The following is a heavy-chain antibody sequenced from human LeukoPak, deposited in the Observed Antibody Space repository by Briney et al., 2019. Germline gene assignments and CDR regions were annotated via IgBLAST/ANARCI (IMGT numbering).Heavy chain of an antibody. CDR2: MNPNSGNT. D-gene: IGHD2-15*01. J-gene: IGHJ6*02. CDR3: ARGLGRYCSGGICDSLGQHGMDV. Sequence: GASVKVSCKASGYTFTSYDINWVRQATGQGLEWMGWMNPNSGNTGYAQKFQGRVTMTRTTSISTAYMELSGLRYEDTAVYYCARGLGRYCSGGICDSLGQHGMDVWGQGTTVTVSS. V-gene: IGHV1-8*01. CDR1: GYTFTSYD.